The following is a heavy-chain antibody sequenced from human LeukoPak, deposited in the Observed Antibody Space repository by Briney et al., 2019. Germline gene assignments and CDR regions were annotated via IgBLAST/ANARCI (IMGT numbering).Heavy chain of an antibody. D-gene: IGHD1-14*01. V-gene: IGHV3-33*01. CDR1: GFTFSSYG. CDR3: ARVDRKAYFDY. Sequence: GGSLRLSCAASGFTFSSYGMHWVRQAPGKGLEWVAVIWYDGSNKYYADSVKGRFTISRDNSKNTLYLQMNSLRAEDTAVYYCARVDRKAYFDYWGQGTLVTVSS. J-gene: IGHJ4*02. CDR2: IWYDGSNK.